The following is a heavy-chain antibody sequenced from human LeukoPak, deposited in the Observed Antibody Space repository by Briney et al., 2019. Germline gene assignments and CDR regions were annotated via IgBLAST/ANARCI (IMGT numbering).Heavy chain of an antibody. CDR1: GYTFTSYG. V-gene: IGHV1-18*01. CDR3: ARADTAMAPYAFDI. Sequence: GASVKVSCKASGYTFTSYGISWVRQAPGQGLEWMGWISAYNGNTNYAQKLQGRVTMTTDTSTSTAYMELSSLRSDDTAVYYCARADTAMAPYAFDIWGQGTMVTVSS. J-gene: IGHJ3*02. D-gene: IGHD5-18*01. CDR2: ISAYNGNT.